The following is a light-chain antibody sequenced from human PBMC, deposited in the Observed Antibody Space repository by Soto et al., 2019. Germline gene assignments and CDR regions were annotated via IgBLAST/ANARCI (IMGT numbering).Light chain of an antibody. Sequence: EIVMTQSPTTLSVSPGERATLSCMASQSVSSKLAWYQQKAGQPPRLLIFDASARASGVPARFSGSGSGKEFILTISGLQSEDFAVYYCQQYNDWPPYTCGQGPKLDMK. CDR3: QQYNDWPPYT. V-gene: IGKV3-15*01. J-gene: IGKJ2*01. CDR1: QSVSSK. CDR2: DAS.